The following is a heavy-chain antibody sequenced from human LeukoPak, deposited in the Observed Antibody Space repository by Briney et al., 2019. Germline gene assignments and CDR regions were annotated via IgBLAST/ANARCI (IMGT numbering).Heavy chain of an antibody. CDR2: ISAYNGNT. CDR3: ARGSISVHRRPYNWFDP. D-gene: IGHD3-16*02. J-gene: IGHJ5*02. Sequence: ASVKVSCKASGYTFTSYGISWVRQAPGQGLEWMGWISAYNGNTNYAQKFQGRVTITRNTSISTAYMELSSLRSEDTAVYYCARGSISVHRRPYNWFDPWGQGTLVTVSS. CDR1: GYTFTSYG. V-gene: IGHV1-18*01.